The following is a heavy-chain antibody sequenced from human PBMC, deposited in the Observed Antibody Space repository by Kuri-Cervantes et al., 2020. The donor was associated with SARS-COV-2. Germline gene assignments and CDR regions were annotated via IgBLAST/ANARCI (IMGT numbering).Heavy chain of an antibody. CDR2: VNHRGST. D-gene: IGHD3-3*01. Sequence: SETLSLTCAFYGESFSGYYWNWIRQSPGKGLEWIGEVNHRGSTNYNPSLKSRVTISVDTSSKQFSLHLGSVTAADTAVYYCARDIHDYDFWSISPWGQGTLVTVSS. J-gene: IGHJ5*02. V-gene: IGHV4-34*01. CDR3: ARDIHDYDFWSISP. CDR1: GESFSGYY.